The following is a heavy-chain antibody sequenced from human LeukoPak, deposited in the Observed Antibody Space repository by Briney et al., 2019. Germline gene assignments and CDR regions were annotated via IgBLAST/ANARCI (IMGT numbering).Heavy chain of an antibody. CDR2: IDNRGTT. D-gene: IGHD6-13*01. V-gene: IGHV4-31*03. Sequence: SQTLSLTCTVSGGSISISGYYWLWIRQHPGKGLEWVGYIDNRGTTYYNPSLKSRISISADTSKNQFSLRLSSVTAADTAVYYCARDQYISSFRYYGMDVWGQGTTVTVSS. CDR1: GGSISISGYY. CDR3: ARDQYISSFRYYGMDV. J-gene: IGHJ6*02.